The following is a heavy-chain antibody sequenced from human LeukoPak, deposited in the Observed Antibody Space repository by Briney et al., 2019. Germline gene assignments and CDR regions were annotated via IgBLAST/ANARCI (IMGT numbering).Heavy chain of an antibody. CDR3: ARGTLEHCSGASCYPLDS. CDR2: INGGGDAT. CDR1: GFTFNNNA. Sequence: GGSLRLSCATSGFTFNNNAMSWVRQAPGKGLEWVSAINGGGDATEYADSVKGRFTISRDNSKNTLYLQMNSLRAEDTAVYYCARGTLEHCSGASCYPLDSWGQGTLVTVSS. V-gene: IGHV3-23*01. D-gene: IGHD2-15*01. J-gene: IGHJ5*01.